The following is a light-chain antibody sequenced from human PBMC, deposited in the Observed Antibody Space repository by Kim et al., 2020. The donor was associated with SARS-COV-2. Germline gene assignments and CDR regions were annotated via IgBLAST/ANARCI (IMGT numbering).Light chain of an antibody. CDR3: QHRRS. Sequence: EIVLTQSPATLSLSPGERATLSCRASQYVSNYLAWYQQRPGQAPRLLIYDVSDRATAIPARFSGSGSGTDFTLTISSLEPEDFAVYYCQHRRSFGQGTKVE. V-gene: IGKV3-11*01. CDR2: DVS. J-gene: IGKJ1*01. CDR1: QYVSNY.